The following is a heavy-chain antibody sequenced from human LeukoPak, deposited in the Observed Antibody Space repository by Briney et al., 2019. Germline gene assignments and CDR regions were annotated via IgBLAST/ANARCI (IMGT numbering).Heavy chain of an antibody. CDR1: GGSFSGYH. Sequence: PSETLSLTCAVYGGSFSGYHWSWIRHPPGKGLEWIGEINHSGSTNYNPSLKSRVTISVDTSKNQFSLKLSSVTAADTAVYYCTRGSIAYYYMDVWGKGTTVTISS. CDR3: TRGSIAYYYMDV. D-gene: IGHD3-22*01. J-gene: IGHJ6*03. V-gene: IGHV4-34*01. CDR2: INHSGST.